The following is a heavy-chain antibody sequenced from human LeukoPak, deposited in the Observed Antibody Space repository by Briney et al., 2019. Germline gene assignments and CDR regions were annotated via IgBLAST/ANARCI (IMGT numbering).Heavy chain of an antibody. CDR2: IIPIFGTA. Sequence: SVKVSCTASGGTFSSYAISWVRQAPGQGLEWMGGIIPIFGTANYAQKFQGRVTIIADESTSTAYMELSSLRSEDTAVYYCARVYGDYVGYYFDYWGQGTLVTVSS. D-gene: IGHD4-17*01. V-gene: IGHV1-69*13. J-gene: IGHJ4*02. CDR3: ARVYGDYVGYYFDY. CDR1: GGTFSSYA.